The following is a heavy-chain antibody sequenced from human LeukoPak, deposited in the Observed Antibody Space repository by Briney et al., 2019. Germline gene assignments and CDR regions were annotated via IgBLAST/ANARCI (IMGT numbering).Heavy chain of an antibody. V-gene: IGHV1-2*02. CDR3: AREATWVQLNY. CDR1: GYTFTGYY. CDR2: INPNSGGT. Sequence: ASVKVSCKASGYTFTGYYIHWVRQAPGRGLEWMGWINPNSGGTNYAQKFQGRVTMTRDMSTSTVYMELSSLRSEDTAVYYCAREATWVQLNYWGQGTLVTVSS. J-gene: IGHJ4*02. D-gene: IGHD5-18*01.